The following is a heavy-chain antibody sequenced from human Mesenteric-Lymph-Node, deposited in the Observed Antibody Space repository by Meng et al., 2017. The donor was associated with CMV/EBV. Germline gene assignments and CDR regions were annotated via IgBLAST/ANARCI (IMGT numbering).Heavy chain of an antibody. V-gene: IGHV4-59*12. CDR1: GGSLSSYF. J-gene: IGHJ4*02. D-gene: IGHD2-15*01. Sequence: SETLSLTCTVSGGSLSSYFWSWIRQPPGKGLEWIGNIFHSGITSYNPSLKSRVTMSVDPSRNQFSLHLSSVTAADTAVYYCAREVVGADLDYWGQGTLVTVSS. CDR2: IFHSGIT. CDR3: AREVVGADLDY.